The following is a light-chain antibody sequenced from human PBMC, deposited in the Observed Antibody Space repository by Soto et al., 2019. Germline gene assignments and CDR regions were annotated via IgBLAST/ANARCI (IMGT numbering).Light chain of an antibody. V-gene: IGLV2-18*02. J-gene: IGLJ1*01. Sequence: QSALTQPPSVSGSPGQSVAISCTGTSSDVGSYNRVAWYQQSPGTAPKLMIYEVSNRPSGVPARFSGSKSGNTASLTISGLQAEDEADYYCSSFTSSSTYVFGTGTKLTVL. CDR1: SSDVGSYNR. CDR3: SSFTSSSTYV. CDR2: EVS.